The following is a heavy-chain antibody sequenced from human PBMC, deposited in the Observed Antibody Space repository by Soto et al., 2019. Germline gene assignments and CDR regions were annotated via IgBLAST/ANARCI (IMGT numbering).Heavy chain of an antibody. CDR3: ASRDPGTSFDY. Sequence: QVQLQESGPGLVKPSGTLSLTCAVSGGSFTSNNWWTWVRQPPGQGLEWIGEIYRTGSTNYNPSRKSRVTISLDKSENQFSLKVTSLTAADTAVYYCASRDPGTSFDYWGQGTLVTVSS. J-gene: IGHJ4*02. D-gene: IGHD1-7*01. V-gene: IGHV4-4*02. CDR1: GGSFTSNNW. CDR2: IYRTGST.